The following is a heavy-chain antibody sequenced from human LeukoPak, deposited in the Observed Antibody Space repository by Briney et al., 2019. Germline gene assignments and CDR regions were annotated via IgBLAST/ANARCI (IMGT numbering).Heavy chain of an antibody. J-gene: IGHJ4*02. D-gene: IGHD2-15*01. CDR1: GFTFSSYG. V-gene: IGHV3-30*18. CDR2: ISYDGSNK. CDR3: AKDLRRYCSGGSCSIDY. Sequence: GGSLRLSCAASGFTFSSYGMHWVRQAPGEGLEWVAVISYDGSNKYYADSVKGRFTISRDNSKNTLYLQMNSLRAEDTAVYYCAKDLRRYCSGGSCSIDYWGQGTLVTVSS.